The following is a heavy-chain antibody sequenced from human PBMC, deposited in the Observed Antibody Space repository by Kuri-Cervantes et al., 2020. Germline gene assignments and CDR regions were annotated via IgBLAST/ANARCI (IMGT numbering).Heavy chain of an antibody. J-gene: IGHJ4*02. CDR3: ARVDTAMVDKFFDY. CDR1: GGSFSGYY. D-gene: IGHD5-18*01. V-gene: IGHV4-34*01. CDR2: INHSGST. Sequence: SETLSLTCAVYGGSFSGYYWSWIRQPPGKGLEWIGEINHSGSTNYNPSLKSRVTISVDTSKNQFSLKLSSVTAADTAVYYCARVDTAMVDKFFDYWGQGTLVTVSS.